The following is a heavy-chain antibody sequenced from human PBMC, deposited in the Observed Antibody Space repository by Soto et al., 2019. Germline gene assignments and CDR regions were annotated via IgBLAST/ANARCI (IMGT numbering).Heavy chain of an antibody. CDR2: ISGSGGST. CDR3: ASRMVVAGGVGMGG. Sequence: GGSLRLSCAASGFTFSSYALSWVRQAPGKGLEWVTAISGSGGSTYSADSVKGRYTISRDNTKNTLYLQMSSRRAEDTAVYYCASRMVVAGGVGMGGWGKGTTVTVSS. V-gene: IGHV3-23*01. CDR1: GFTFSSYA. J-gene: IGHJ6*04. D-gene: IGHD2-15*01.